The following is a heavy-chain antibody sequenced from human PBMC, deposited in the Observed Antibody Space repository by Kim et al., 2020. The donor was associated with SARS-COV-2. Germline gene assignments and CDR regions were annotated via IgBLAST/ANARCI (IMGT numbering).Heavy chain of an antibody. Sequence: GKGHFTLSRNNSKNTLYLQMNSLRAEDTAVYYCAKDRYYGSGTYFDWWGQGTLVTVSS. J-gene: IGHJ4*02. CDR3: AKDRYYGSGTYFDW. D-gene: IGHD3-10*01. V-gene: IGHV3-30*02.